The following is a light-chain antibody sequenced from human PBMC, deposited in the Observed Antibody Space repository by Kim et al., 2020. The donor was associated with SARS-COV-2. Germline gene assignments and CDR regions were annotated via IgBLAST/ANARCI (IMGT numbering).Light chain of an antibody. CDR3: ATWDDVLDGQI. Sequence: QSVLTQPPSVSAALGQRVTLSCSGSSSNIGKNFVYWYQQVPGTAPRLLIYRNSQRPSGVPDRISASKTGTSGSLAISGLRSEDEADYYCATWDDVLDGQIFGGGTKVTVL. CDR1: SSNIGKNF. J-gene: IGLJ2*01. CDR2: RNS. V-gene: IGLV1-47*01.